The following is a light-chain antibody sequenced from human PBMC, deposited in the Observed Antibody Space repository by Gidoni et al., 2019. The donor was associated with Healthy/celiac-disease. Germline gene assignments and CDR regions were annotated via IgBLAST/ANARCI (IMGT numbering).Light chain of an antibody. CDR3: QQRSNWVGT. CDR2: DAS. V-gene: IGKV3-11*01. J-gene: IGKJ1*01. CDR1: QSVSSY. Sequence: DIVLTQSPATLSLSPGEIATLSCRASQSVSSYLAWYQQKPGQAPRLLIYDASNRATGLPARFSGSGSGTDFTLTISSLDPEDFAVYYCQQRSNWVGTFGQGTKVEIK.